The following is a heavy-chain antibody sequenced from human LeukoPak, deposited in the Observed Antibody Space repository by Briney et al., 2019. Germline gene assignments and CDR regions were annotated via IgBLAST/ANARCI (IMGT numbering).Heavy chain of an antibody. CDR3: ARGSMVRGFDP. J-gene: IGHJ5*02. V-gene: IGHV4-4*07. Sequence: SETLSLTCSVSGGFLMSYYWTWIRQSAGKGLEFIGRTYTSGSTDYNPSLKSRITLSIDRSKNQFSLKLRSVTAADTAIYYCARGSMVRGFDPWGQGTLVTVSS. CDR2: TYTSGST. D-gene: IGHD3-10*01. CDR1: GGFLMSYY.